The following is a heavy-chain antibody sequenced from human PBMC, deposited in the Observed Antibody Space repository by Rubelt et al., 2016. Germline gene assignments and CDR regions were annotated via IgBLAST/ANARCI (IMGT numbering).Heavy chain of an antibody. CDR1: GGTFSSYA. Sequence: QVQLVQSGAEVKKPGSSVKVSCKASGGTFSSYAISWVRQATGQGLEWMGRIIPILGIANLAKKFQGRGTITAEKSTRQAYMGLSSRGSEDTAVYYCARDERAGALKNWGQGTLVTVSS. D-gene: IGHD3-10*01. CDR2: IIPILGIA. V-gene: IGHV1-69*09. J-gene: IGHJ4*02. CDR3: ARDERAGALKN.